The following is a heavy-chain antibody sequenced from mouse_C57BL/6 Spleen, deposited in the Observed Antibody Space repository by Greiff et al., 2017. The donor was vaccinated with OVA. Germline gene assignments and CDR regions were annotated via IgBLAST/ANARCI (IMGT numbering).Heavy chain of an antibody. CDR1: GYTFTSYW. J-gene: IGHJ2*01. V-gene: IGHV1-72*01. CDR3: ARWTPYFDY. CDR2: YDPNSGGT. Sequence: VQLQQPGAELVKPGASVKLSCTASGYTFTSYWMHWLKQRPGRGLVWMGGYDPNSGGTMYNEKFQSKATLTVDKPSITAYTQLSSLTSEDSAVYYCARWTPYFDYWGQGTTLTVSA.